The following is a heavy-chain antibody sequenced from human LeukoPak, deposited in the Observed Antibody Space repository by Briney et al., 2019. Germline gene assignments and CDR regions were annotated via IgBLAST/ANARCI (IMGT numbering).Heavy chain of an antibody. Sequence: PGRSLRLSCAASGFTFSSYAMHWVRQAPGKGLEWVSAISGSGGTTYYGDSVQGRFTISRDNSKNTLHLQMNSLRAEDTAVYYCAKEDSFGSSPVVDYWGQGTLVTVSS. V-gene: IGHV3-23*01. CDR2: ISGSGGTT. CDR1: GFTFSSYA. J-gene: IGHJ4*02. D-gene: IGHD6-13*01. CDR3: AKEDSFGSSPVVDY.